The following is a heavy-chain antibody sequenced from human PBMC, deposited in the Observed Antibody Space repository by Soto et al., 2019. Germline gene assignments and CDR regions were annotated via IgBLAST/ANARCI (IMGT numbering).Heavy chain of an antibody. Sequence: GESLKISCKGSGYSFTSYWISWVRQMPGKGLEWMGRIDPSDSYTNYSPSFQGHVTISADKSISTAYLQWSSLKASDTAMYYCARQEGVPPSNYYYGMDVWGQGTTVTVSS. CDR1: GYSFTSYW. CDR2: IDPSDSYT. D-gene: IGHD3-16*01. V-gene: IGHV5-10-1*01. J-gene: IGHJ6*02. CDR3: ARQEGVPPSNYYYGMDV.